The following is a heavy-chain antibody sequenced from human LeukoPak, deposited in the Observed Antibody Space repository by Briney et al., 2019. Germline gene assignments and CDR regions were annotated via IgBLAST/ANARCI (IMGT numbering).Heavy chain of an antibody. V-gene: IGHV4-59*01. Sequence: SETLSLTCTVSGGSISSYYWSWIRQPPGKGLEWIGNIYYSGSTNYNPSLKSRVTISVDTSKNHFSHPLSPETDPDTAVYYCAREGGLVVAGTFDPWRQGTLVTVSS. D-gene: IGHD6-19*01. CDR2: IYYSGST. J-gene: IGHJ5*02. CDR3: AREGGLVVAGTFDP. CDR1: GGSISSYY.